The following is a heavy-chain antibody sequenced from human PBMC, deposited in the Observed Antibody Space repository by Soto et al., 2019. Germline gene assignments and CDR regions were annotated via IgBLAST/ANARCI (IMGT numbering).Heavy chain of an antibody. CDR3: ARDTLRYYGDYSDAFDI. CDR1: GGSISSYY. Sequence: SETLSLTCTVSGGSISSYYWSWIRQPPGKGLEWIGYIYYSGGTNYNPSLKSRVTISVDTSKNQFSLKLSSVTAADTAVYYCARDTLRYYGDYSDAFDIWGQGTMVTVS. V-gene: IGHV4-59*01. J-gene: IGHJ3*02. D-gene: IGHD4-17*01. CDR2: IYYSGGT.